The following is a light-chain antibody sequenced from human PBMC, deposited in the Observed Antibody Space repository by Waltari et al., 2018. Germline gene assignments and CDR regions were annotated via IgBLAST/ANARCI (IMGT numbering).Light chain of an antibody. CDR1: TLETTS. J-gene: IGLJ2*01. CDR2: YDT. V-gene: IGLV3-21*04. Sequence: SYVLTQPPSVSVAPGKTAKFTCGGATLETTSVQWYQQKPGQAPVLVISYDTDRPSGIPERFTGSNSGNTATLTISRVEAGDEADYWCQVWDSSSARVVFGGGTKLTVL. CDR3: QVWDSSSARVV.